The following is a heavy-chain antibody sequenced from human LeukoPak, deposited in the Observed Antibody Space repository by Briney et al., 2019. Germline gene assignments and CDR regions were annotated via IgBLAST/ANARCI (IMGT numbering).Heavy chain of an antibody. CDR2: ISYSGST. D-gene: IGHD3-3*01. CDR3: ARAPSYDFWSIDY. Sequence: SETLSLTCTVSGGSISNYYWSWIRQPPGKELEWIGYISYSGSTNYNPSLKSRVTISVDTSKNQFSLKLSSVTAADTAVYYCARAPSYDFWSIDYWGQGTLVTVSS. J-gene: IGHJ4*02. CDR1: GGSISNYY. V-gene: IGHV4-59*01.